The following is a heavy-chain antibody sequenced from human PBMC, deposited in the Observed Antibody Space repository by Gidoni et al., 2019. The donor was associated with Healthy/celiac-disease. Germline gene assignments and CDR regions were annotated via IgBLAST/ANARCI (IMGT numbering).Heavy chain of an antibody. J-gene: IGHJ1*01. Sequence: QVQLVESGGGVVQPGRSLRLSCAASGFTFSSYGMHWVRQAPGKGLEWVAVISYDGSNKYYADSVKGRFTISRDNSKNTLYLQMNSLRAEDTAVYYCAKPGCGGDCYLPAEYFQHWGQGTLVTVSS. V-gene: IGHV3-30*18. CDR1: GFTFSSYG. D-gene: IGHD2-21*02. CDR2: ISYDGSNK. CDR3: AKPGCGGDCYLPAEYFQH.